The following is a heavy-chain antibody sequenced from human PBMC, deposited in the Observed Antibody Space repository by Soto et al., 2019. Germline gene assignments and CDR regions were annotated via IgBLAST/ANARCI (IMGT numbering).Heavy chain of an antibody. CDR3: GRDYMVRGRDSTLFDP. J-gene: IGHJ5*02. Sequence: EVQLVESGGGLVQPGVSLRLSCAASGFTFSSYWMHWVRQAPGKGLVWVSRINSDGSSIRYADSVKGRFTISRDNTKNTMYLQMNSLRVEDTAVYYGGRDYMVRGRDSTLFDPWCQGTLVTVSS. CDR2: INSDGSSI. D-gene: IGHD3-10*01. V-gene: IGHV3-74*01. CDR1: GFTFSSYW.